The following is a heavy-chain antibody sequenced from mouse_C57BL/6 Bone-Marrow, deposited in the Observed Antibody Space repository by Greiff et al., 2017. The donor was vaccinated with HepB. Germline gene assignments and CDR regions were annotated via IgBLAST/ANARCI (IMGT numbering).Heavy chain of an antibody. CDR3: AGDGLGWYFDV. CDR1: GFTFSSYA. J-gene: IGHJ1*03. V-gene: IGHV5-4*01. D-gene: IGHD4-1*01. Sequence: EVKLMESGGGLVKPGGSLKLSCAASGFTFSSYAMSWVRQTPEKRLEWVATISDGGSYTYYPDNVKGRFTISRDNAKNNLYLQMSHLKSEDTAMYYCAGDGLGWYFDVWGTGTTVTVSS. CDR2: ISDGGSYT.